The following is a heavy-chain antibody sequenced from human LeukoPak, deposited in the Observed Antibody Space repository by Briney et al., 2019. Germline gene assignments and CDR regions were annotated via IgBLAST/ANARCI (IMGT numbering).Heavy chain of an antibody. D-gene: IGHD5-24*01. J-gene: IGHJ4*02. CDR2: ISHDGRTK. CDR1: RFNFDNFA. V-gene: IGHV3-30*04. Sequence: GGSLTLSCVVSRFNFDNFAMHWVRQPLGKGLEWVAVISHDGRTKYYADSMKGRITISRDNSKNTLFLQMNNLRSEDTAVYFCARPSPPGDGYNPPDHWGQGTLVTVSS. CDR3: ARPSPPGDGYNPPDH.